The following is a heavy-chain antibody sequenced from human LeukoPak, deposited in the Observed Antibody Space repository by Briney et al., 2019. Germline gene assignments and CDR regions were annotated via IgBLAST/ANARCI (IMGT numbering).Heavy chain of an antibody. CDR2: IYYSGST. CDR1: GGSIGRGSYY. V-gene: IGHV4-39*07. Sequence: PSETLSLTCSVSGGSIGRGSYYWGWIRQSPGKGLEWIGSIYYSGSTNYNPSLKSRVTISVDTSKNQFSLQLNSVTPEDTAVYYCARDEGRYDILTGYYRSYYFDYWGQGTLVTVSS. D-gene: IGHD3-9*01. CDR3: ARDEGRYDILTGYYRSYYFDY. J-gene: IGHJ4*02.